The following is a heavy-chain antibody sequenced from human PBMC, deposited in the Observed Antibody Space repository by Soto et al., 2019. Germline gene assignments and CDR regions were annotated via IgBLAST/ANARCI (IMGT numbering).Heavy chain of an antibody. D-gene: IGHD5-12*01. CDR2: VYAGTGAT. J-gene: IGHJ4*02. Sequence: QVQLVQSGAEVKRPGASVKVSCKASGYTFTNIHWVRQAPGQRLEWMGWVYAGTGATRYSQKFQGRVTITRDTSANTAYLELNSLRSEDTAVSYCSKYSGYPKNWGQGTLVTLTS. CDR1: GYTFTN. V-gene: IGHV1-3*01. CDR3: SKYSGYPKN.